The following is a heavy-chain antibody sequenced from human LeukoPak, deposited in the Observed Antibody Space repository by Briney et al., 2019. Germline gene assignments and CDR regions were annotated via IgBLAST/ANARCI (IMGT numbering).Heavy chain of an antibody. Sequence: ASVKVSCKASGYTFTGYYMHWVRQAPGQGLEWMGWINPNSGGTNYAQKFQGRVTMTRDTSISTAYMELSRLRSDDTAVYYCARGRKVMEYYYYMDVWGKGTTVTVSS. J-gene: IGHJ6*03. V-gene: IGHV1-2*02. D-gene: IGHD3-16*01. CDR1: GYTFTGYY. CDR2: INPNSGGT. CDR3: ARGRKVMEYYYYMDV.